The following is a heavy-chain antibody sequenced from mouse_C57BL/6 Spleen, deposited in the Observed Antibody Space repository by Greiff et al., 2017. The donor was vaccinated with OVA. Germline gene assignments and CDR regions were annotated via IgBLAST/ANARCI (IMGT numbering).Heavy chain of an antibody. V-gene: IGHV1-55*01. D-gene: IGHD1-3*01. CDR1: GYTFTSYW. CDR2: IYPGSGST. Sequence: VQLQQPGAELVKPGASVKMSCKASGYTFTSYWITWVKQRPGQGLEWIGDIYPGSGSTNYNEKFKSKATLTVDTSSSTAYMQLSSLTSEDSAVYYCARRNDITKVVTTDFDYWGQGTTLTVSS. J-gene: IGHJ2*01. CDR3: ARRNDITKVVTTDFDY.